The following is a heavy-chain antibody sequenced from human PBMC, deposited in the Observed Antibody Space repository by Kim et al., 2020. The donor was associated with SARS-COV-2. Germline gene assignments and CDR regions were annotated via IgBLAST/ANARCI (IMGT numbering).Heavy chain of an antibody. CDR3: ARGGYITISERTLNWFDP. J-gene: IGHJ5*02. V-gene: IGHV4-34*01. Sequence: SETLSLTCAVYGGSFSGYYWSWIRQPPGKGLEWIGEINHSGSTNYNPSLKSRVTISVDTSKNQFSLKLSSVTAADTAVYYCARGGYITISERTLNWFDPWGQGTLVTVSS. CDR1: GGSFSGYY. D-gene: IGHD3-9*01. CDR2: INHSGST.